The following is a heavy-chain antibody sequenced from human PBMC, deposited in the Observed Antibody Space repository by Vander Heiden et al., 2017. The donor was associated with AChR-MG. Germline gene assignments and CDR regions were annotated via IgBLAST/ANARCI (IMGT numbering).Heavy chain of an antibody. CDR2: IKPDGGDR. Sequence: EVQLVESGGGWVQPGESLAPSGAASGFTVRNHWITWVRQTPGKGLDGVVNIKPDGGDRYDLDSVKGRFTISRDNAENSVYLQMNSLRVEDTAVYYCERLYGSDSCFDNWGQGTLVTVSS. CDR1: GFTVRNHW. V-gene: IGHV3-7*01. J-gene: IGHJ4*02. D-gene: IGHD3-10*01. CDR3: ERLYGSDSCFDN.